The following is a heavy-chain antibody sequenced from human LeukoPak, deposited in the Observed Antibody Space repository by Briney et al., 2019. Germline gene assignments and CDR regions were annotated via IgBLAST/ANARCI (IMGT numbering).Heavy chain of an antibody. CDR1: GFTFSSYS. CDR2: ISGISSSI. J-gene: IGHJ4*02. Sequence: GGSLRLSCAASGFTFSSYSMNWVRQAPGKGLEWISYISGISSSIYYADSVKGRFTISRDNAKNSLYLQMNSLRAEDTAVYYCARQDSSLVDYWGQGTLVTVSS. CDR3: ARQDSSLVDY. D-gene: IGHD4-11*01. V-gene: IGHV3-48*01.